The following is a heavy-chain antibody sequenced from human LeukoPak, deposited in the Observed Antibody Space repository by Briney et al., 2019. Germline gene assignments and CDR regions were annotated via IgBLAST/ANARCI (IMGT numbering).Heavy chain of an antibody. J-gene: IGHJ4*02. CDR3: AKDACIVATITSY. V-gene: IGHV3-53*01. D-gene: IGHD5-12*01. Sequence: GGSLRLSCAASGFTVSSNYMSWVRQAPGKGLEWVSVIYSGGSTYYADSVKGRFTISRDNSKNTLYLQMNSLRAEDTAVYYCAKDACIVATITSYWGQGTLVTVSS. CDR2: IYSGGST. CDR1: GFTVSSNY.